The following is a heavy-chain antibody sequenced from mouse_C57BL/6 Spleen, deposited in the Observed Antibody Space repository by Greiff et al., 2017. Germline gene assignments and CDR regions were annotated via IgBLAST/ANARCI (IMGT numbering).Heavy chain of an antibody. Sequence: EVKLMESGPELVKPGASVKIPCKASGYTFTDYNMDWVKQSHGKSLEWIGDINPNNGGTIYNQKFKGKATLTVDKSSSTAYMELRSLTSEDTAVYYCARMDDYGYDYYAMDYWGQGTSVTVSS. CDR2: INPNNGGT. V-gene: IGHV1-18*01. CDR1: GYTFTDYN. CDR3: ARMDDYGYDYYAMDY. J-gene: IGHJ4*01. D-gene: IGHD2-2*01.